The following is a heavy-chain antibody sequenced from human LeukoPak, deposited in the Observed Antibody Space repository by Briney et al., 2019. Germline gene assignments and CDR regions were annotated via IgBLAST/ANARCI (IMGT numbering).Heavy chain of an antibody. V-gene: IGHV6-1*01. J-gene: IGHJ4*02. CDR1: GDSVSSNSAA. D-gene: IGHD4-23*01. CDR3: AGAHRYGGKLLDY. Sequence: SQTLSLTCAISGDSVSSNSAAWNWIRQSPSRGLEWLGRTYYRSKWYNDYAVSVKSRITINSDTSKNQFSLQLNSVTPEDTAVYYCAGAHRYGGKLLDYWGQGTLVTVSS. CDR2: TYYRSKWYN.